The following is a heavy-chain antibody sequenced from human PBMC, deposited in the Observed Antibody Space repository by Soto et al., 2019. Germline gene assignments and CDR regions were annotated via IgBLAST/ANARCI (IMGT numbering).Heavy chain of an antibody. Sequence: QVLLVESGGGVVQPGRSLRLSCAASGFTFSGFAMHWIRQAPGKGLEWVAVIWYDGSNKYYADSVKGRFNISRDNPKNTLYLQMNSLRAEDTAVYYCARDKTRFDYWGQGTLVTV. CDR1: GFTFSGFA. CDR3: ARDKTRFDY. J-gene: IGHJ4*02. V-gene: IGHV3-33*01. CDR2: IWYDGSNK.